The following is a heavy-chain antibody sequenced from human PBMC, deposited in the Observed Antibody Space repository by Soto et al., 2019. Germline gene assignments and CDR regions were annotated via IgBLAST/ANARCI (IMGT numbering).Heavy chain of an antibody. Sequence: ASVKVSCKASGNTFTSYYMHWVRQAPGQGLEWMGIINPSGSSTSNSQKFQGRVTMTRDTSTSTVYMELSSLRSEDTAVYYCARGRSDSGHDYWGQGTLVTVS. CDR1: GNTFTSYY. V-gene: IGHV1-46*01. J-gene: IGHJ4*02. CDR2: INPSGSST. D-gene: IGHD6-19*01. CDR3: ARGRSDSGHDY.